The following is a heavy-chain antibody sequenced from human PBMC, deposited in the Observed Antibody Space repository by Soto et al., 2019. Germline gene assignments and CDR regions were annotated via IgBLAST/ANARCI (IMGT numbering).Heavy chain of an antibody. CDR3: ARQGMVRGVITTVDY. D-gene: IGHD3-10*01. CDR2: IYYTGTA. J-gene: IGHJ4*02. CDR1: GGSISSTSHY. Sequence: QLQLQESGPGLVKPSETLSLTCTVSGGSISSTSHYWGWIRQPPGKGLEWIGNIYYTGTAYYNPSLKSRFTISVDTSKNQFSLKLSSVTAADTAVYYCARQGMVRGVITTVDYWGRGTLVTVSS. V-gene: IGHV4-39*01.